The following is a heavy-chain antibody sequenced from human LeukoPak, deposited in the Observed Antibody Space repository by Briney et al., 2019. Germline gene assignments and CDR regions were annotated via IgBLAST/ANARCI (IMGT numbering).Heavy chain of an antibody. CDR1: GFTFSSCA. J-gene: IGHJ4*02. V-gene: IGHV3-64D*09. CDR3: VKNGVYSSGWYGGYFDY. Sequence: GGSLRLSCSASGFTFSSCAMHWVRQAPGKGLEYVSVISSNGSSTYYADSVKGRFTISRDNSKNTVYLQMSSLRAEDTAIYYCVKNGVYSSGWYGGYFDYWGRGTLVTVSS. CDR2: ISSNGSST. D-gene: IGHD6-19*01.